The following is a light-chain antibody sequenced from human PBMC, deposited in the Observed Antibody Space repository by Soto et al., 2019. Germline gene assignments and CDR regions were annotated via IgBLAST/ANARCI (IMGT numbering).Light chain of an antibody. CDR3: QEYGTSPTWT. CDR2: GAS. V-gene: IGKV3-20*01. Sequence: EIVLTQTPGTLSLSPGERATLSCRASQSVSSSYLAWYQQKPGQAPRLVIYGASSRATAIPDSFSGSGSGTDFTLTSSRLEPEDFAVHDCQEYGTSPTWTFGQGTKVEIK. J-gene: IGKJ1*01. CDR1: QSVSSSY.